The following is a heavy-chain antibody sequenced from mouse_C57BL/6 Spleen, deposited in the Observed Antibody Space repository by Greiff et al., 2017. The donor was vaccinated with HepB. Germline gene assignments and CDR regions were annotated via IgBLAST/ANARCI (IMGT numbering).Heavy chain of an antibody. CDR2: INPSSGYT. CDR3: ARVKLTFAY. Sequence: VKLQESGAELARPGASVKMSCKASGYTFTSYTMHWVKQRPGQGLEWIGYINPSSGYTKYNQKFKDKATLTADKSSSTAYMQLSSLTSEDSAVYYCARVKLTFAYWGQGTLVTVSA. CDR1: GYTFTSYT. D-gene: IGHD1-3*01. J-gene: IGHJ3*01. V-gene: IGHV1-4*01.